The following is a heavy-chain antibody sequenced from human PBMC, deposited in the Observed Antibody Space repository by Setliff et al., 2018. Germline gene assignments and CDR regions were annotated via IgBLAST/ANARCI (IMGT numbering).Heavy chain of an antibody. D-gene: IGHD3-16*02. J-gene: IGHJ5*02. CDR2: IFHSGST. CDR3: ARLESLGDLSLYGLWFDP. Sequence: TSETLSLTCGVSGSSITSSNWWSWVRQAPGKGLEWVGQIFHSGSTHFNPSLKSRLTVSVDQSKNQFSLGLRSVTAADTAVYYCARLESLGDLSLYGLWFDPWGQGTLVTVSS. V-gene: IGHV4-4*02. CDR1: GSSITSSNW.